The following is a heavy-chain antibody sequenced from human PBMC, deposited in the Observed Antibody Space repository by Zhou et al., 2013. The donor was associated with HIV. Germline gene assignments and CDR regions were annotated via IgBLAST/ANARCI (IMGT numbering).Heavy chain of an antibody. Sequence: QVQLVQSGAEVRRPGSSVKVSCKASGGNFRSYLFSWVRQAPGQGLEWMGGVIPMFGSTNYAQNFQGRVTITTDESTSTAYMELSSLRSEDTAVYYCARGLSKGDAFDIWGQGTMVTVSS. CDR1: GGNFRSYL. CDR3: ARGLSKGDAFDI. CDR2: VIPMFGST. V-gene: IGHV1-69*05. J-gene: IGHJ3*02.